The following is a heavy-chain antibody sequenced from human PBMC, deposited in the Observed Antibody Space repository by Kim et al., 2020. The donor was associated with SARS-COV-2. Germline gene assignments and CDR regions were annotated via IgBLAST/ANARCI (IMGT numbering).Heavy chain of an antibody. V-gene: IGHV3-30*18. CDR2: ISYDGSNK. Sequence: GGSLRLSCAASGFTFSSYGMHWVRQAPGKGLEWVAVISYDGSNKYYADSVKGRFTISRDNSKNTLYLQMNSLRAEDTAVYYCAKAFSQDTTSASDYWGQG. J-gene: IGHJ4*02. D-gene: IGHD1-26*01. CDR1: GFTFSSYG. CDR3: AKAFSQDTTSASDY.